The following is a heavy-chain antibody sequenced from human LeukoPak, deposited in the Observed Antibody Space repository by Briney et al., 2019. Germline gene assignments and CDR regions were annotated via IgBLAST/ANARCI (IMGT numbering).Heavy chain of an antibody. D-gene: IGHD1-26*01. CDR1: GFTVSSNY. J-gene: IGHJ3*02. CDR3: AKDQEWELLLYSFDI. V-gene: IGHV3-53*01. Sequence: GGSLRLSCAASGFTVSSNYMSWVRQAPGKGLEWVSVIYSGGSTYYADSVKGRFTISRDNSKNTLYLQMNSLRAEDTAVYYCAKDQEWELLLYSFDIWGQGTMVTVSS. CDR2: IYSGGST.